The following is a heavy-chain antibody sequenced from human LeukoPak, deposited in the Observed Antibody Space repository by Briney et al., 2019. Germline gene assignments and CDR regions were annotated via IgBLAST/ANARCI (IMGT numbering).Heavy chain of an antibody. CDR2: IIPIFGTA. D-gene: IGHD3-10*01. V-gene: IGHV1-69*06. J-gene: IGHJ3*02. Sequence: ASVKVSCKASGGTFSSYAISWVRQAPGQGLEWMGGIIPIFGTANYAQKFQGRVTITADKSTSTAYMELSSLRSEDTAVYYCARSHYYGSGSHDAFDIWGQGTMVTVSS. CDR3: ARSHYYGSGSHDAFDI. CDR1: GGTFSSYA.